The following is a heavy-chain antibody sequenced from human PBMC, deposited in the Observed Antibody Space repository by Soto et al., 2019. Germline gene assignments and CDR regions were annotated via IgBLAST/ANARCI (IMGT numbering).Heavy chain of an antibody. J-gene: IGHJ4*02. CDR2: IYSGGST. CDR3: ARGATPLAGGFDY. D-gene: IGHD5-12*01. Sequence: EVQLVESGGGLVQPGGSLRLSCAASGFTVSSNYMSWVRQAPGKGLEWVSVIYSGGSTYYADSVKGRFTISRHNSKNTLYLQINSLRAEDTAVYYCARGATPLAGGFDYWGQGTLVTVSS. V-gene: IGHV3-53*04. CDR1: GFTVSSNY.